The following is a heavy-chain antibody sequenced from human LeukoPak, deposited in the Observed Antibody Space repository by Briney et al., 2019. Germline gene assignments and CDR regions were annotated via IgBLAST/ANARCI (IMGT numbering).Heavy chain of an antibody. CDR1: GFTFSRYD. Sequence: GGSLRLSCAASGFTFSRYDLSWDRQAPGKGLECVSTISRGVGSTYYADSVKGRFTISRDNSKNTLYLQLNSLRAEDTAVYYCAKAYYYGSGSYSEYYFDYWGQGTLVTVSS. V-gene: IGHV3-23*01. J-gene: IGHJ4*02. CDR2: ISRGVGST. D-gene: IGHD3-10*01. CDR3: AKAYYYGSGSYSEYYFDY.